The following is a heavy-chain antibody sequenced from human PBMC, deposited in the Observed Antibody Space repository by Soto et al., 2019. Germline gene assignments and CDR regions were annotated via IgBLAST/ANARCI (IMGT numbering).Heavy chain of an antibody. D-gene: IGHD3-9*01. J-gene: IGHJ3*02. V-gene: IGHV3-33*01. CDR2: IWYDGSNK. Sequence: GGSLRLSCAASGFTFSSYGMHWVRQAPGKGLEWVAVIWYDGSNKYYADSVKGRFTISRDNSKNTLYLQMNSLGAEDTAVYYCARDYTMRKLRYFDWLLYDAFDIWGQGTMVTVSS. CDR1: GFTFSSYG. CDR3: ARDYTMRKLRYFDWLLYDAFDI.